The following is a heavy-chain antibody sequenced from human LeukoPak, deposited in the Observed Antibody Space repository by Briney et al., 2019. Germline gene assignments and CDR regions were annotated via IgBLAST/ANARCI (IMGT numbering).Heavy chain of an antibody. Sequence: DTLSLTCAVYGGSFSGYYWSWVRQPPGKGLEWIGEINHSGSTNYNPSLKSRVTISVDTSKTHFSLKLSSVTAADTAVYYCARSRLHPIIFDYWGQGTLVTVS. CDR1: GGSFSGYY. CDR2: INHSGST. D-gene: IGHD5-24*01. V-gene: IGHV4-34*01. CDR3: ARSRLHPIIFDY. J-gene: IGHJ4*02.